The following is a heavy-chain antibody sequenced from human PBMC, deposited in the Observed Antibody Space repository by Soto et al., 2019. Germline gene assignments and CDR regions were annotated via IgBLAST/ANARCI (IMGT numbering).Heavy chain of an antibody. CDR1: GFTFSSYA. J-gene: IGHJ4*02. Sequence: GGSLRLSCAASGFTFSSYAMSWVRQAPGKGLEWVSAISGSGGSTYYADSVKGRFTISRDNSKNTLYLQMNSLRAEDTAVYYCAKIQGELSIELPEDDYWGQGTLVTVSS. CDR2: ISGSGGST. CDR3: AKIQGELSIELPEDDY. V-gene: IGHV3-23*01. D-gene: IGHD3-10*01.